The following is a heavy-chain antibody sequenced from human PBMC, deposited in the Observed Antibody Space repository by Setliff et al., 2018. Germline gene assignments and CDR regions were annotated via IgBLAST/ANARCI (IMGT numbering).Heavy chain of an antibody. CDR1: GFTFSNYA. CDR3: VKGSSDSRPYYFDY. V-gene: IGHV3-23*01. D-gene: IGHD2-2*01. Sequence: GGSLRLSCAASGFTFSNYAMGWVRQAPGEGLEWVSSISGSASSTYYADSVKGRFTISRDNSKNTLFLQMNSLRVEDTAVYFCVKGSSDSRPYYFDYWGQGMLVTVSS. J-gene: IGHJ4*02. CDR2: ISGSASST.